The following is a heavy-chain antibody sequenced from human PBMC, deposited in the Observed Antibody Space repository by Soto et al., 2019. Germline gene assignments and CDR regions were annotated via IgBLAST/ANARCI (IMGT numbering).Heavy chain of an antibody. CDR3: ARDRYGVAGTGYYYGMDV. V-gene: IGHV1-46*01. Sequence: ASGKVSCKASGYTFTSYNMHWVRQAPGQGLEWMGIINPSGGSTSYAQKFQGRVTMTRDTSTSTVYMELSSLRSEDTAVYYCARDRYGVAGTGYYYGMDVWGQGTTVTVSS. CDR2: INPSGGST. J-gene: IGHJ6*02. CDR1: GYTFTSYN. D-gene: IGHD6-19*01.